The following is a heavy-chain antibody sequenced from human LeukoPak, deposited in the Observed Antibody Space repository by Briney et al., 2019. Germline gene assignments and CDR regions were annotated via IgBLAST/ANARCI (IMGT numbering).Heavy chain of an antibody. Sequence: PSETLSLTCAVYGGSFSGYYWSWIRQPPGKGLEWIGEINHSGSTNYNPSLKSRVTISVDTSKNQFSLKLSSVTAADTAVYYCARDRRYSYANPFDYWGQGTLVTVSS. CDR3: ARDRRYSYANPFDY. CDR2: INHSGST. D-gene: IGHD5-18*01. J-gene: IGHJ4*02. V-gene: IGHV4-34*01. CDR1: GGSFSGYY.